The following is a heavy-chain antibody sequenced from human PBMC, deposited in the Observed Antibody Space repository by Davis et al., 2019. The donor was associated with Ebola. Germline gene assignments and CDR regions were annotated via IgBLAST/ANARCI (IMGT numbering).Heavy chain of an antibody. CDR2: IYYSGST. V-gene: IGHV4-30-4*07. CDR3: ARKTGRNYPFDH. J-gene: IGHJ4*02. Sequence: PSETLSLTCAVSGGSISSGGYSWSWIRQPPGKGLEWIGYIYYSGSTYYNPSLKSRVTISVDTSKNQFSLKLTSVTAADTAVYYCARKTGRNYPFDHWGLGTLVTVSS. CDR1: GGSISSGGYS. D-gene: IGHD1-14*01.